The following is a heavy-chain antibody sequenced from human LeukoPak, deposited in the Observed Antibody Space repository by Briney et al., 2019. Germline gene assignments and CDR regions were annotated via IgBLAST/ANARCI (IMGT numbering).Heavy chain of an antibody. CDR1: GFTFSSYA. V-gene: IGHV3-23*01. J-gene: IGHJ4*02. D-gene: IGHD3-10*01. CDR2: ISGSGGST. CDR3: AKVLASMVRAFDY. Sequence: GSLRLSFAASGFTFSSYAMSWVRQAPGKGLEWVSAISGSGGSTYYADSVKGRFTISRDNSKNTLYLQMNSLRAEDTAVYYCAKVLASMVRAFDYWGQGTLVTVSS.